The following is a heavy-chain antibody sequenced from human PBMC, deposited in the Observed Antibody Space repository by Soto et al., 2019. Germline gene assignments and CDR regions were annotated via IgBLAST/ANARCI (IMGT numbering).Heavy chain of an antibody. Sequence: GASVKVSCKASGYTFTSYYMHWVRQAPGQGLEWMGIINPSGGSTSYAQKFQGRVTMTRDTSTSTVYMELSSLRSEDTAVYYCARGRNYYDSSGTDWFDPWGQGTLVTVSS. CDR2: INPSGGST. CDR1: GYTFTSYY. V-gene: IGHV1-46*01. D-gene: IGHD3-22*01. CDR3: ARGRNYYDSSGTDWFDP. J-gene: IGHJ5*02.